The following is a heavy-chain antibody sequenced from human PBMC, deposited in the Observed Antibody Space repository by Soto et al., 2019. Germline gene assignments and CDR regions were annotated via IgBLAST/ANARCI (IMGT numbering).Heavy chain of an antibody. Sequence: PSETLSLTCTVSNGSISSTFYYWGWIRQPPGKGLEWIGTVHSTGSTYYNPSLKSRATVSVDTSKNQFSLRLTSVTAPDTAIYFCARHWRYSGSYSSFWYFDLWGRGTLVTVSS. CDR2: VHSTGST. CDR1: NGSISSTFYY. D-gene: IGHD1-26*01. J-gene: IGHJ2*01. CDR3: ARHWRYSGSYSSFWYFDL. V-gene: IGHV4-39*01.